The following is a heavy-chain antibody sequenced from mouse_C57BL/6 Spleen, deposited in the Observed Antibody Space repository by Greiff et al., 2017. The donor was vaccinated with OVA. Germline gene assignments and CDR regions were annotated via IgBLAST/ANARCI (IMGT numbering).Heavy chain of an antibody. Sequence: EVNVVESGGDLVKPGGSLKLSCAASGFTFSSYGMSWVRQTPDKRLEWVATISSGGSYTYYPDSVKGRFTISRDNAKNTLYLQMSSLKSEDTAMYYCAREGGVDYWGQGTTLTVSS. D-gene: IGHD1-1*02. V-gene: IGHV5-6*01. CDR3: AREGGVDY. CDR2: ISSGGSYT. CDR1: GFTFSSYG. J-gene: IGHJ2*01.